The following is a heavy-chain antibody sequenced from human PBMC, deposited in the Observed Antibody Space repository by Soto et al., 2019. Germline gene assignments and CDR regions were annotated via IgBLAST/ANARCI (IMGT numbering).Heavy chain of an antibody. V-gene: IGHV3-15*07. CDR3: AADLPGHGGGYEFDY. CDR2: IKSKNDGGTT. CDR1: GFTFITAC. D-gene: IGHD2-15*01. J-gene: IGHJ4*01. Sequence: PGESLRLSCSAAGFTFITACMNWVRQAPGKGLEWVGRIKSKNDGGTTDYAAPVKGRFTISRDDSKNTVYLQMNSLRTEDTALYYCAADLPGHGGGYEFDYWGQGTPVTVSS.